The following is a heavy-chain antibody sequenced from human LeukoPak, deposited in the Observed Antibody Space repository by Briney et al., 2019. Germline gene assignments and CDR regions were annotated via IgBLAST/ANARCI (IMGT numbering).Heavy chain of an antibody. Sequence: ASVNVSCKASGYTFTSYGISWVRQAPGQGLEWMGWISAYNGNTNYAQKLQGRVTMTTDTSTSTAYMELRSLRSDDTAVYYCARAPLGIDYYYMDVWGKGTTVTVSS. CDR3: ARAPLGIDYYYMDV. D-gene: IGHD7-27*01. V-gene: IGHV1-18*01. CDR2: ISAYNGNT. J-gene: IGHJ6*03. CDR1: GYTFTSYG.